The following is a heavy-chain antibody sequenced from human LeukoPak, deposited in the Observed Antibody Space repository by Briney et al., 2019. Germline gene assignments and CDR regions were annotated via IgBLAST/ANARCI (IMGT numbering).Heavy chain of an antibody. V-gene: IGHV3-7*04. CDR1: GFTFGDYA. Sequence: GGSLRLSCTASGFTFGDYAMSWVRQAPGRGLEWVANIHPEGNEKYHVESVKGRFTISKDNTKNLLFLQMNGLRVEDTAVYYCARGDAFSGDHWGQGTLVTVSS. CDR2: IHPEGNEK. J-gene: IGHJ4*02. CDR3: ARGDAFSGDH.